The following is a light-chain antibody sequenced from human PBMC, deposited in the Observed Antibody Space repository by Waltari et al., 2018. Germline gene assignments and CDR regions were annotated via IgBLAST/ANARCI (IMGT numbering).Light chain of an antibody. CDR3: YSSDSTGLRV. Sequence: YELTQPPSVSVSPGQTARITCSGHELPRKYAYWFQQKSGQAPRLVIYEDTKRPSGIPERFSGSSSGTVATLTITGAQLDDEADYYCYSSDSTGLRVFGGGTTVVVL. V-gene: IGLV3-10*01. J-gene: IGLJ1*01. CDR2: EDT. CDR1: ELPRKY.